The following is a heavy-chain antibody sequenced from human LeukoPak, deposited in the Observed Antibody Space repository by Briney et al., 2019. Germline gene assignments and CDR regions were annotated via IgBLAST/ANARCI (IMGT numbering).Heavy chain of an antibody. CDR2: INTDGSST. J-gene: IGHJ3*02. CDR1: GFIFSSYW. V-gene: IGHV3-74*01. Sequence: GGSLRLSCAASGFIFSSYWMHWVRHAPGKGLVWVSRINTDGSSTIYADSVKGRFTISRDNAKNTLYLQMNSLRVEDTAVYYCARGEEYLGQGRPFDIWGQGTMVTVSS. CDR3: ARGEEYLGQGRPFDI. D-gene: IGHD3-16*01.